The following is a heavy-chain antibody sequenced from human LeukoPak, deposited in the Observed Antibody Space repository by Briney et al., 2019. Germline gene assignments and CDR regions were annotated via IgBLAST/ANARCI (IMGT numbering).Heavy chain of an antibody. D-gene: IGHD5-12*01. Sequence: SETLSLTCAVYGGSFSGYYWSWIRQPPGKGLEWIGEINHSGSTNYNPSLKSRVTISVDTSKNQFSLKLSSVTAADTAVYYCARQLRGYSGYDFYYYYYMDVWGKGTTVTISS. V-gene: IGHV4-34*01. CDR3: ARQLRGYSGYDFYYYYYMDV. CDR1: GGSFSGYY. CDR2: INHSGST. J-gene: IGHJ6*03.